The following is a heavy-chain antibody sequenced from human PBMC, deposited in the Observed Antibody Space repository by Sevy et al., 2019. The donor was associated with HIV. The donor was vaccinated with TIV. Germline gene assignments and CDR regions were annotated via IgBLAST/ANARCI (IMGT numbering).Heavy chain of an antibody. J-gene: IGHJ4*02. CDR1: GFSFSWYW. Sequence: GGSLRLSCAASGFSFSWYWMSWVRQTPEKGLEWVANIKQDGSEKNYADSVKGRFTISRDNAKESLFLQMTNLRVEDTAIYYCARRYFDLWGQGTLVTVSS. CDR2: IKQDGSEK. V-gene: IGHV3-7*01. CDR3: ARRYFDL.